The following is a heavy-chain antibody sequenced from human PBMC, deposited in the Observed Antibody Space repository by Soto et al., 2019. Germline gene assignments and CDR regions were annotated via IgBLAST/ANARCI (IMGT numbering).Heavy chain of an antibody. V-gene: IGHV3-23*01. CDR1: GFTFSSYA. J-gene: IGHJ4*02. Sequence: GGSLRLSCAASGFTFSSYAMSWVRQAPGKGLEWVSAISGSGGSTYYADSVKGRFTISRDHSKDTLYLQMSSLRAEDTALYYCAKGSASTRPYYFDYSGQGTLVTVSS. CDR2: ISGSGGST. CDR3: AKGSASTRPYYFDY. D-gene: IGHD6-6*01.